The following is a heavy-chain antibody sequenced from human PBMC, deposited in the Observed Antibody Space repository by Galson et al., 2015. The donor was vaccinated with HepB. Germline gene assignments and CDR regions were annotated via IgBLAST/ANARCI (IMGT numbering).Heavy chain of an antibody. CDR2: ISYDGGTK. CDR3: AREGDTYRSGRYGS. CDR1: GVTFSNYG. V-gene: IGHV3-30*03. Sequence: SLRLSCEASGVTFSNYGMHWVRQAPGKGLEWVAVISYDGGTKYYADSVKGRFTTSRDKSRNTLYLQMDSLRPEDTAVYFCAREGDTYRSGRYGSWGQGTLVTVSS. J-gene: IGHJ4*02. D-gene: IGHD6-13*01.